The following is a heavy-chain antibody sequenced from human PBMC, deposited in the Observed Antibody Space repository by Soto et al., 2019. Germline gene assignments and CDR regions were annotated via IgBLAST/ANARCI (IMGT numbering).Heavy chain of an antibody. V-gene: IGHV3-21*06. J-gene: IGHJ6*02. CDR1: GFTFSNYA. CDR2: ISGSGSDI. D-gene: IGHD5-12*01. CDR3: AREPDGDDFLYSGLAV. Sequence: GGSRRLSCVASGFTFSNYAMVWVRQAPGKGLEWVSSISGSGSDIYYADSLKGRVSIYRDNAKNTAYLQMDSLRADDTAVYFCAREPDGDDFLYSGLAVWGQGTRVTVPS.